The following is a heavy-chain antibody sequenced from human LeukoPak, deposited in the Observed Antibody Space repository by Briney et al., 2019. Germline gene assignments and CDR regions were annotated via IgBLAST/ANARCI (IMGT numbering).Heavy chain of an antibody. CDR1: GGSISSSSYY. V-gene: IGHV4-39*07. D-gene: IGHD3-22*01. CDR2: IYYSGST. J-gene: IGHJ4*02. CDR3: ARDHYYDSSY. Sequence: PSETLSLTCTVSGGSISSSSYYWGWIRQPPGKGLEWIGSIYYSGSTYYNPSLKSRVTISVDTSKNQFSLKLSSVTAAVTAVYYCARDHYYDSSYWGQGTLVTVSS.